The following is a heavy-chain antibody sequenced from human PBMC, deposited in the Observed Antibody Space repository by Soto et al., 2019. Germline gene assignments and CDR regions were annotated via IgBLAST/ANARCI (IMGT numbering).Heavy chain of an antibody. J-gene: IGHJ4*01. D-gene: IGHD3-22*01. V-gene: IGHV3-30-3*01. CDR3: AKDRDNRGYFSYSFDY. CDR1: GFTFSSYA. Sequence: PWGSLRHSCAASGFTFSSYAMHWVRQAPGKGLKWVAVISYDGSNKYYADSVKGRSTISRDNSKKTLYLQLDSLRAEDTAVYYCAKDRDNRGYFSYSFDYWGQGTLVTVSS. CDR2: ISYDGSNK.